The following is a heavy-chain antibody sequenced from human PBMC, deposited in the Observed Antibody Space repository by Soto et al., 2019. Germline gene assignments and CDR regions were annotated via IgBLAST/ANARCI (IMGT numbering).Heavy chain of an antibody. J-gene: IGHJ6*03. CDR2: IYYSGNT. Sequence: PSETVSLTCTVSGGSISSNGYYWAWIRQPPGKGLEWVGTIYYSGNTYYNPSLESRVSISGETSKNQVSLKVNSVTAADTAVYYCARGRGRGCSGGSCYYYYMDVWGKGTTVTVSS. D-gene: IGHD2-15*01. CDR3: ARGRGRGCSGGSCYYYYMDV. V-gene: IGHV4-39*01. CDR1: GGSISSNGYY.